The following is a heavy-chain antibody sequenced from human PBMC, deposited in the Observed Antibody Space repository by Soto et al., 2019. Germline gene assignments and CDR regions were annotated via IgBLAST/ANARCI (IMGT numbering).Heavy chain of an antibody. CDR1: GFTFSSDS. CDR2: ISSSSSYI. CDR3: ARYGGRGFDY. D-gene: IGHD2-15*01. J-gene: IGHJ4*02. V-gene: IGHV3-21*01. Sequence: EVQLVESGGGLVQPGGSLRLSCAASGFTFSSDSMNWVRQAPGKGLEWVSSISSSSSYIYYADSVQGRFTISRDNAKNSLYLQMNSLRAEDTAVYYCARYGGRGFDYWGQGTLVTVSS.